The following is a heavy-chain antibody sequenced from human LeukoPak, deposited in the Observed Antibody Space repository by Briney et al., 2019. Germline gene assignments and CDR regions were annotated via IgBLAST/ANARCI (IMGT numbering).Heavy chain of an antibody. D-gene: IGHD5-24*01. CDR1: GGTFSSYA. CDR2: IIPIFGTA. J-gene: IGHJ4*02. CDR3: ARGGLGMATIRGFDY. V-gene: IGHV1-69*05. Sequence: SVKVSCKASGGTFSSYAISWVRQAPGQGLEWMGGIIPIFGTANYAQKFQGRVTITTDESTSTAYMEPSSLRSEDTAVYYCARGGLGMATIRGFDYWGQGTLVTVSS.